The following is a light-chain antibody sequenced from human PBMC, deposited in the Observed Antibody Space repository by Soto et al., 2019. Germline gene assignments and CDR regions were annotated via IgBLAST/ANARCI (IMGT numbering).Light chain of an antibody. J-gene: IGLJ2*01. V-gene: IGLV1-51*01. Sequence: QSVLTQPPSVSAAPGQKVTIFCSGSSSNIGNNYASWYQQLPGTAPKLLIYDNHKRPSGIPDRFSGSKSGTSATLGITGLQTGDEADYYCGTWDSSLSAVVFGGGTKLTVL. CDR2: DNH. CDR3: GTWDSSLSAVV. CDR1: SSNIGNNY.